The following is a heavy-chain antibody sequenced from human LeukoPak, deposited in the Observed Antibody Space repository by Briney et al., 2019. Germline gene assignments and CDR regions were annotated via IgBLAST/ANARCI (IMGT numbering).Heavy chain of an antibody. Sequence: GGSLRLSCVASGITFSSYSMNWVRQAPGKGLEWVSSNSSRSSYIYYADSVKGRFTISRDNAKNSLYLQMNSRRAEDTAVYYCAGAAAGYYYYYGMDVWGQGTTVTVSS. CDR2: NSSRSSYI. J-gene: IGHJ6*02. V-gene: IGHV3-21*01. CDR1: GITFSSYS. D-gene: IGHD6-13*01. CDR3: AGAAAGYYYYYGMDV.